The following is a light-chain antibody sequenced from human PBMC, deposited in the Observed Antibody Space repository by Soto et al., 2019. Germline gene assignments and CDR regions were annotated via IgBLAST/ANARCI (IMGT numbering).Light chain of an antibody. CDR3: CSYTGSNNRV. CDR1: SSDVGGYNY. J-gene: IGLJ3*02. Sequence: QSALNQPPSASGSPGQSVTISCIGTSSDVGGYNYVSWYQQHPGKAPKLMIYEVTERPSGVPDRFSGSKSGNTASLTVSGLQAEDEADYYCCSYTGSNNRVFGGGTKLTVL. CDR2: EVT. V-gene: IGLV2-8*01.